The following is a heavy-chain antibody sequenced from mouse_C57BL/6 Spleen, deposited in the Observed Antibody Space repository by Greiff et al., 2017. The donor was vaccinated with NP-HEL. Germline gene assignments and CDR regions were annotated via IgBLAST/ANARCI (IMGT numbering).Heavy chain of an antibody. CDR2: IRSKSNNYAT. CDR3: VRHPRDWYFDV. Sequence: EVKLVESGGGLVQPKGSLKLSCAASGFSFNTYAMNWVRQAPGKGLEWVARIRSKSNNYATYYADSVKDRFTISRDDSESMLYLQMNNLKTEDTAMYYCVRHPRDWYFDVWGTGTTVTVSS. CDR1: GFSFNTYA. V-gene: IGHV10-1*01. J-gene: IGHJ1*03.